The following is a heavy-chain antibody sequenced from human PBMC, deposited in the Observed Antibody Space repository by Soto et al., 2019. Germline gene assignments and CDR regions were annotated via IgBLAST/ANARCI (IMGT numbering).Heavy chain of an antibody. CDR1: VFTFSSFS. Sequence: PVGSLRLSCAVSVFTFSSFSMHWVRHTPVKGLEWVAVISDDGSDEYYADSVKGRFTISRDNSKSTLFLQMNSLRPDDSAVYYCASPRGFSYGRGFAYLGAGTSVTVSS. D-gene: IGHD3-16*01. CDR3: ASPRGFSYGRGFAY. CDR2: ISDDGSDE. J-gene: IGHJ4*02. V-gene: IGHV3-30-3*01.